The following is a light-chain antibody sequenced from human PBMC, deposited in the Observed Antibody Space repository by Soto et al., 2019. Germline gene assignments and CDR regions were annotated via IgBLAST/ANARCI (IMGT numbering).Light chain of an antibody. Sequence: QSVLTQSSSASASLGSSVKLTCTLXXXHSSYIIAWHQQQPGKAPRYLMKLEGSGSYNKGSGVPDRFSGSSSGADRYLTISNLQFEDEADYYCETWDSNTHTVFGGGTKLTVL. J-gene: IGLJ3*02. CDR1: XXHSSYI. CDR2: LEGSGSY. CDR3: ETWDSNTHTV. V-gene: IGLV4-60*02.